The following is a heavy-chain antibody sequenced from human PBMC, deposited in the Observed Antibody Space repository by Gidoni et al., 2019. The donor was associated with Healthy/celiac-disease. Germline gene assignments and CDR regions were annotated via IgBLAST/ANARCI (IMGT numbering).Heavy chain of an antibody. CDR3: ARDTNYGDYDFDY. J-gene: IGHJ4*02. CDR2: INPNSGGT. V-gene: IGHV1-2*04. D-gene: IGHD4-17*01. CDR1: GYTFTGYY. Sequence: QVQLVQSGAEVKKPGASVNVSCKASGYTFTGYYMHWVRQAPGQGLEWMGWINPNSGGTNYAQKFQGWVTMTRDTSISTAYMELSRLRSDDTAVYYCARDTNYGDYDFDYWGQGTLVTVSS.